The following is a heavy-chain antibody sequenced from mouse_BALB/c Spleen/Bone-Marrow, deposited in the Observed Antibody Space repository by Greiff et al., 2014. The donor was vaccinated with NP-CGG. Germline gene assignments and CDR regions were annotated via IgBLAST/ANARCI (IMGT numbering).Heavy chain of an antibody. CDR1: GFSLTSYG. CDR3: ARITTATGAMDY. D-gene: IGHD1-2*01. V-gene: IGHV2-9*02. Sequence: VMLVESGPGLVAPSQSLSITCTVSGFSLTSYGVHWVRQPPGKGLEWLGVIWADGRTNYNSALMSRLSIRKDNSKSQVFLKMNSLQTDDTAMYYCARITTATGAMDYWGQGTSVTVSS. CDR2: IWADGRT. J-gene: IGHJ4*01.